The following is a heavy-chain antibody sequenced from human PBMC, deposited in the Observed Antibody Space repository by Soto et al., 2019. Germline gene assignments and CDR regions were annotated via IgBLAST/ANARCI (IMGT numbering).Heavy chain of an antibody. CDR1: GYSFTTNW. CDR3: ASPSHRRDDAFDI. Sequence: VESLKISCKGSGYSFTTNWIAWVRQMPGKGLEWMGIIYPADSDTRYSPSFQGQVTILADKSISTAYLQLSSLKASDTAMYYCASPSHRRDDAFDIWGQGTMVTVSS. CDR2: IYPADSDT. V-gene: IGHV5-51*01. J-gene: IGHJ3*02.